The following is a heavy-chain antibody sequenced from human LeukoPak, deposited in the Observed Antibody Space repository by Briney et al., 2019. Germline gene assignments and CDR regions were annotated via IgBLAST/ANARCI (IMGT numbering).Heavy chain of an antibody. CDR2: ISKDANGI. J-gene: IGHJ2*01. D-gene: IGHD6-19*01. Sequence: GGSLRLSCEVSGFIFSEYWMHWVRQGPGRGLEWVSRISKDANGIHYASSVEGRFTISRDNARNKVFLHMNNLGVEDTAVYYCVREAPLAGDWYFDRWGRGSLVTVSS. CDR1: GFIFSEYW. V-gene: IGHV3-74*01. CDR3: VREAPLAGDWYFDR.